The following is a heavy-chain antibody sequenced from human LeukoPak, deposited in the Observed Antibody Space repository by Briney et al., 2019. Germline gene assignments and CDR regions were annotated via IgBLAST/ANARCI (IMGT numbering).Heavy chain of an antibody. CDR3: ARERYGDYIDY. J-gene: IGHJ4*02. CDR2: ISSSSSTI. Sequence: GGSLRLSCAASGFTFSSYSMNWVRQAPGKGLEWVSYISSSSSTIHYAHSLKGQFTISRDNAKNSLYLKMNSLRDEDTAVYYCARERYGDYIDYWGQGTLVTVSS. D-gene: IGHD4-17*01. V-gene: IGHV3-48*02. CDR1: GFTFSSYS.